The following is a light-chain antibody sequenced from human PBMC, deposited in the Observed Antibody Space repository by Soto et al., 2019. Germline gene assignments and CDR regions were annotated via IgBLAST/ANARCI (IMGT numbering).Light chain of an antibody. V-gene: IGLV1-40*01. Sequence: QAVVTQPPSVSGAPGQRVTISCTGSSSNIGAGYDVHWYQQLPGTAPKLLIYDNINRPSGVPDRFSGSTSGTSASLAITGLQADDEADYYCQSYDSSLSAYVFGTGTKLTVL. J-gene: IGLJ1*01. CDR3: QSYDSSLSAYV. CDR2: DNI. CDR1: SSNIGAGYD.